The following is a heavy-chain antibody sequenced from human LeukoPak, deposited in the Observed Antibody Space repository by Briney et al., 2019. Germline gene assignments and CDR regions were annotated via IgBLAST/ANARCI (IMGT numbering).Heavy chain of an antibody. J-gene: IGHJ4*02. Sequence: GGSLRLSCAASGFTFNSYAMSWVRQASGKGLEWVSTVTGSGSATYYADSVKGRFIISRDNSKNTLYLQMNSLRADDTALYYCAKAMSTEMGGTDYWGQGTLVTVSS. D-gene: IGHD5/OR15-5a*01. CDR2: VTGSGSAT. CDR1: GFTFNSYA. V-gene: IGHV3-23*01. CDR3: AKAMSTEMGGTDY.